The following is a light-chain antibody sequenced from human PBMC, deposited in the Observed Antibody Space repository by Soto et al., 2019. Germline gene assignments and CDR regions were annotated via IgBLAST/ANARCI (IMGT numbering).Light chain of an antibody. CDR1: QSVTSSY. V-gene: IGKV3-20*01. Sequence: EVVLTQSPGTLSLSPGERATLSCRASQSVTSSYFAWYQQKPGQAPRLLIYAASSRATGIPDRFSGGGSGTDFTLRISRLXPXXXXXXXXXXXXXTVTWTFGQGTKVEIK. CDR3: XXXXXTVTWT. CDR2: AAS. J-gene: IGKJ1*01.